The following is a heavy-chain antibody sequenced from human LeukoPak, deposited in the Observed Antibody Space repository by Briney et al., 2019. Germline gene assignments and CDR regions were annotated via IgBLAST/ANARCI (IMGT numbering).Heavy chain of an antibody. V-gene: IGHV4-39*07. CDR3: AKLDAVNYYGSGSYYNSDY. J-gene: IGHJ4*02. Sequence: PSETLSLTCTVSGDSISRSNHFWGWIRQPPGKGLEWIGSIFYSGSTYYNTSLKSRVTISVDTSKNQFSLNLSSMTPADTAVYYCAKLDAVNYYGSGSYYNSDYWGQGTLVTVSS. D-gene: IGHD3-10*01. CDR2: IFYSGST. CDR1: GDSISRSNHF.